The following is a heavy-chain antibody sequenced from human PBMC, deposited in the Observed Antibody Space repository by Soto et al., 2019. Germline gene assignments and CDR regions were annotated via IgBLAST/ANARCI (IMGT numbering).Heavy chain of an antibody. CDR3: AREGDNWFDP. CDR1: GGSISRYY. V-gene: IGHV4-4*07. J-gene: IGHJ5*02. Sequence: SETLSLTGTVSGGSISRYYWSWIRQPAGKGLEWIGRIYTSGSTNXKPSLKSRVTMSVDTSKNQFSLKLSSLRSEDTAVYYCAREGDNWFDPWAQGTLVTVSS. CDR2: IYTSGST.